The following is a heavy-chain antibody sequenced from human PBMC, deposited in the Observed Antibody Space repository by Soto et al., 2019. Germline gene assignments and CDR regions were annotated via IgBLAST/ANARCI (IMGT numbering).Heavy chain of an antibody. V-gene: IGHV3-23*01. Sequence: GGSLRLSCAASGFTFSRYVMTWVRQAPGQGLEWVSGISGSGGSTYYADSVKGRFTISRDNSKNTLYLQMNSLRAEDTAVYYCARDSGVVATYGMDVWGQGTTVTVSS. CDR3: ARDSGVVATYGMDV. D-gene: IGHD1-26*01. CDR2: ISGSGGST. J-gene: IGHJ6*02. CDR1: GFTFSRYV.